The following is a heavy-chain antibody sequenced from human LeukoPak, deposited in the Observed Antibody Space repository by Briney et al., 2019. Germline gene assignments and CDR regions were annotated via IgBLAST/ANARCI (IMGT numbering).Heavy chain of an antibody. CDR2: ISKSGGST. V-gene: IGHV3-23*01. D-gene: IGHD3-22*01. CDR1: GFTFTSYA. J-gene: IGHJ4*02. CDR3: AKGYYDSSGYYFDD. Sequence: GGSLRLSCAASGFTFTSYAMSWVRQAPGKGPEWVSGISKSGGSTYYVDSVKGRFTISRDNSKNTVYLQMNSLRAEDTAIYYCAKGYYDSSGYYFDDWGQGTLVTVSS.